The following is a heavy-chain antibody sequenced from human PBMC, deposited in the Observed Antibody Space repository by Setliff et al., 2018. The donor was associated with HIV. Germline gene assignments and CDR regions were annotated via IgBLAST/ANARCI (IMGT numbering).Heavy chain of an antibody. J-gene: IGHJ4*02. V-gene: IGHV3-7*03. CDR1: GFAFNTYW. CDR2: IQADGSEK. CDR3: ARGHYSSSSG. Sequence: GGSLRLSCAVSGFAFNTYWMNWVRQAPGKGLEWVANIQADGSEKYYVDSVKGRFTISRDNAKNTLFLQMNSLRVEDTAVYYCARGHYSSSSGWGRGTLVTVSS. D-gene: IGHD6-6*01.